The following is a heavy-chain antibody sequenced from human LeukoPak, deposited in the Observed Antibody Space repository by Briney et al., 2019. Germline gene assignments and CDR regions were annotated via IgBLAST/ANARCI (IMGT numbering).Heavy chain of an antibody. V-gene: IGHV4-4*02. Sequence: SETLSLTCAVSGGSISSRTWWGWVRQPPGKGLEWIGEIYHSGSINCNPSLKSRVTISLDKSKNQFSLKLKPMTAADTAVYYCASKADCRDGSCPTGAFDIWGQVTMVTVSS. CDR3: ASKADCRDGSCPTGAFDI. CDR1: GGSISSRTW. J-gene: IGHJ3*02. CDR2: IYHSGSI. D-gene: IGHD2-15*01.